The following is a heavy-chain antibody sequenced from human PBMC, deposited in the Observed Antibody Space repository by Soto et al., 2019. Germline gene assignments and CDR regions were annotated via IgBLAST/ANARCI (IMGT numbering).Heavy chain of an antibody. V-gene: IGHV4-28*01. CDR1: GYSISSSNW. CDR3: ARRQIQGPIDY. CDR2: IYYSGTT. Sequence: PSETLSLTCAVYGYSISSSNWCGWIRQPPGKGLEWIGYIYYSGTTYYSPSLKSRVTMSVDTSKNQFSLKLTSVTAVDTAVYYCARRQIQGPIDYWGQGTLVTVSS. J-gene: IGHJ4*02.